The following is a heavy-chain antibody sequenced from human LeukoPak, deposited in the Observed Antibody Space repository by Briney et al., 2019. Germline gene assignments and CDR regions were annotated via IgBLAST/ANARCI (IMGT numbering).Heavy chain of an antibody. J-gene: IGHJ6*02. CDR1: GGTFSIYA. D-gene: IGHD5-18*01. Sequence: AASVTVSCKASGGTFSIYAISWVRQAPGQGLEWMGGIIPIFGTANYAQKFQGRVTITADESTSTAYMELSSLRSEDTAVYYCAREVDTAMATGYYYGMDVWGQGTTVTVSS. CDR2: IIPIFGTA. V-gene: IGHV1-69*01. CDR3: AREVDTAMATGYYYGMDV.